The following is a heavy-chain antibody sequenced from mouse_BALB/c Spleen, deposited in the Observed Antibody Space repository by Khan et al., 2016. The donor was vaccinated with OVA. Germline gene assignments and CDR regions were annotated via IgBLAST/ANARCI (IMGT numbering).Heavy chain of an antibody. CDR3: ARQNYYGYAVDY. J-gene: IGHJ4*01. V-gene: IGHV3-2*02. CDR2: ISYSGYT. Sequence: EVKLLESGPGLVKPSQSLSLTCTVTGFSITTNYAWSWIRQFPGNKLEWMGYISYSGYTNYNPSLKSRISVTRDTSENQFFLQLNSVTTEDTATYYCARQNYYGYAVDYWGQGTSVTVSS. D-gene: IGHD1-1*01. CDR1: GFSITTNYA.